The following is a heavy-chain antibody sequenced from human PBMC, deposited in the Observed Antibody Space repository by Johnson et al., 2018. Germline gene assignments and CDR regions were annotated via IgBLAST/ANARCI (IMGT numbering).Heavy chain of an antibody. V-gene: IGHV3-11*01. D-gene: IGHD2-15*01. CDR2: ISNSGTIT. CDR3: ARDYVVGGCDI. J-gene: IGHJ3*02. Sequence: QVQLVQSGGGLVKPGGSLRLSCAASGFTFSDYYMSWIRQAPGMGLEWISYISNSGTITYYADSVKGRFTVSRDTAKTSLYLQMNSLRVEDTAVYDCARDYVVGGCDIWGQGTRLTVSS. CDR1: GFTFSDYY.